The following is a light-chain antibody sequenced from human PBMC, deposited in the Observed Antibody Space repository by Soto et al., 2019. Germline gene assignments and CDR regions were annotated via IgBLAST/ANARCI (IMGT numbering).Light chain of an antibody. CDR3: QQYNSYSPWK. CDR1: QTISSG. J-gene: IGKJ1*01. V-gene: IGKV1-5*01. Sequence: DIQMTQSPSSLSASVGDRVTITCRASQTISSGLAWYQQKPGKAPKVLIYDASSLQSGVPSRFSGSGSGTEFTLTISSLQPEDFAIYYCQQYNSYSPWKFGQGTKVDIK. CDR2: DAS.